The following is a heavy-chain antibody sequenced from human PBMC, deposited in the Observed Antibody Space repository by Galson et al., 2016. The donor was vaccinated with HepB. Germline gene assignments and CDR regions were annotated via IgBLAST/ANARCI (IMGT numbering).Heavy chain of an antibody. D-gene: IGHD2-21*02. Sequence: SLRLSCAASGFAFSRYEMSWVRQAPGKGLEWVSYIDSSVRTMYYADSVKGRFTISRDNAKNSLYLQMSSLRAEDTAVYYCATELVTDAGDAFDTWGQGTMVTVSS. CDR1: GFAFSRYE. V-gene: IGHV3-48*03. CDR2: IDSSVRTM. J-gene: IGHJ3*02. CDR3: ATELVTDAGDAFDT.